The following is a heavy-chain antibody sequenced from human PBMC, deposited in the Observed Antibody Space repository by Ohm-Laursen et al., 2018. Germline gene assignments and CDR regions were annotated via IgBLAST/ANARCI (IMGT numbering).Heavy chain of an antibody. Sequence: GTLSLTCAVYGGSFSGYYWTWIRQPPGKGLEWIGEINHAGSTNYNPSLESRVTISVDPSKNQFSRKLSSVTAADTAVYYCAREPGRIVGSYYVDYWGQGTLVTVSS. J-gene: IGHJ4*02. CDR1: GGSFSGYY. CDR2: INHAGST. D-gene: IGHD2-15*01. CDR3: AREPGRIVGSYYVDY. V-gene: IGHV4-34*01.